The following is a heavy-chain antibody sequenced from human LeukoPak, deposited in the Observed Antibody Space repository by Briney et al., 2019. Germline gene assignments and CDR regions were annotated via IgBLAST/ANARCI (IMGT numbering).Heavy chain of an antibody. CDR2: INHSGST. D-gene: IGHD4-23*01. Sequence: SETLSLTCAVYGGSFSGYYWSWIRQPPGKGLEWIGEINHSGSTNYNPSLKSRVTISVDTSKNQFSLKLSSVTAADTAVYYCARGDGGEYGGNFDYWGQGTLVTVSS. V-gene: IGHV4-34*01. CDR3: ARGDGGEYGGNFDY. J-gene: IGHJ4*02. CDR1: GGSFSGYY.